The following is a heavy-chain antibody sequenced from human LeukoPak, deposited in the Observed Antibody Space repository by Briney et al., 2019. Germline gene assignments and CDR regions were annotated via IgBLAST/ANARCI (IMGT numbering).Heavy chain of an antibody. V-gene: IGHV1-69*04. CDR1: GGTVSSYA. Sequence: ASGKVSGKASGGTVSSYAISWVRQAPGQGLEWRGRIIPILGIANYAQKFQGRVTITADKSTSTAYMELSSLRSEDTAVYYCARAFTIQWLAAFDIWGQGTMVTVSS. CDR2: IIPILGIA. CDR3: ARAFTIQWLAAFDI. J-gene: IGHJ3*02. D-gene: IGHD6-19*01.